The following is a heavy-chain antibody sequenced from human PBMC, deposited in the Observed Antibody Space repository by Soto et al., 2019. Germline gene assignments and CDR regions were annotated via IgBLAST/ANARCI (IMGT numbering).Heavy chain of an antibody. J-gene: IGHJ6*02. D-gene: IGHD6-13*01. CDR1: GGSISSGGYY. Sequence: SETLSLTCTVSGGSISSGGYYWSWIHQHPGKGLEWIGYIYYSGSTYYNPSLKSRVTISVDTSKNQFSLKLSSVTAADTAVYYCARDQQQLPGYSYYGMXVWGQGTTVTVSS. CDR2: IYYSGST. CDR3: ARDQQQLPGYSYYGMXV. V-gene: IGHV4-31*03.